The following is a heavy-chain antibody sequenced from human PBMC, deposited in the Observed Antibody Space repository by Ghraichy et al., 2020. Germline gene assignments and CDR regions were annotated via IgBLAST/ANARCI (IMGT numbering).Heavy chain of an antibody. CDR1: GGSISSYY. V-gene: IGHV4-59*01. CDR3: ARGGVIPFGY. Sequence: SQTLSLTCTVSGGSISSYYWSWIRQPPGKGLEWIGYIYYSGSTNYNPSLKSRVTISVDTSKNQFSLKLSSVTAADTAVYYCARGGVIPFGYWGQGTLVTVSS. D-gene: IGHD3-22*01. CDR2: IYYSGST. J-gene: IGHJ4*02.